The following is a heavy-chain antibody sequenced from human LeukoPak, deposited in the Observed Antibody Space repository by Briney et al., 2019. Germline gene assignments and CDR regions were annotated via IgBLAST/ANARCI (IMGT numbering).Heavy chain of an antibody. CDR3: ARVLKDYGDIEYFQH. CDR2: INHSGST. V-gene: IGHV4-34*01. J-gene: IGHJ1*01. Sequence: PSETLSHTCAVYGGSFSGYYWSWIRQPPGKGLEWIGEINHSGSTNYNPSLKSRVTISVDTSKNQFSLKLSSVTAADTAVYYCARVLKDYGDIEYFQHWGQGTLVTVSS. D-gene: IGHD4-17*01. CDR1: GGSFSGYY.